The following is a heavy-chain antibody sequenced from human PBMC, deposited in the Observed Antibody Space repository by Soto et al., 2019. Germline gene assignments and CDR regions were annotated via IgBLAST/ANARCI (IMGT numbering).Heavy chain of an antibody. V-gene: IGHV3-74*01. J-gene: IGHJ6*02. CDR1: GFTFSSYW. CDR2: INSDGSST. D-gene: IGHD3-3*01. Sequence: EMQLGESGGGLVQPGGSLRLSCAASGFTFSSYWMHWVRQAPGKGLVWVSRINSDGSSTSYAVSVKGRFAISRDNAKNTLYLQMNSLSSEDTAVYYCARGLPYYDFWSGSGGMDVWGQGTTVTVSS. CDR3: ARGLPYYDFWSGSGGMDV.